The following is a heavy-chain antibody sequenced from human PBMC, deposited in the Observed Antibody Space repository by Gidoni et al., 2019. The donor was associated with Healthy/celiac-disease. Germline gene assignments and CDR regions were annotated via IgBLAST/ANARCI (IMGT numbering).Heavy chain of an antibody. CDR3: ANYLTIDWGAVDY. D-gene: IGHD7-27*01. V-gene: IGHV3-23*01. J-gene: IGHJ4*02. Sequence: EVQLLESGGGSVQPGGSLRLSCAASGLTFSSYATRWVRQAPGKGLEWFSAIGGSRGSTYCADSMKGRFTISRNNSKNTLYLQMNSLRAEDTAVYYCANYLTIDWGAVDYWGQGTLVTVSS. CDR2: IGGSRGST. CDR1: GLTFSSYA.